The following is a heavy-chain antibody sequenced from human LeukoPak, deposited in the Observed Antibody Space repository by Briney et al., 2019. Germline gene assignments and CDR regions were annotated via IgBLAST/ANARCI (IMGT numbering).Heavy chain of an antibody. V-gene: IGHV3-23*01. D-gene: IGHD6-19*01. CDR3: AKAPHPGYSSGWYDNWFDP. CDR1: GFTFSSYA. CDR2: ISGSGGST. Sequence: GGSLRLSCAASGFTFSSYAMSWVRQAPGXGLEWVSAISGSGGSTYYADSVKGRFTISRDNSKNTLYLQMNSLRAEDTAVYYCAKAPHPGYSSGWYDNWFDPWGQGTLITVSS. J-gene: IGHJ5*02.